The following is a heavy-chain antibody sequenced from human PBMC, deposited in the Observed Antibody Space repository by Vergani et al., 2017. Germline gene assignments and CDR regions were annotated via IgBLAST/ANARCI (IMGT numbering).Heavy chain of an antibody. CDR3: ARLGNEKRLDS. J-gene: IGHJ5*01. D-gene: IGHD1-1*01. Sequence: QVQLVESEGGVVQPGRSLTLSCVASGFTFSSHGMHWVRQAPGKGLEWVAVIWYDGSNKYYGDSVKGRFTISRDNSKNTLYLQMNSLRVEDTAVYYCARLGNEKRLDSWGQGTLGTVSS. CDR1: GFTFSSHG. V-gene: IGHV3-33*01. CDR2: IWYDGSNK.